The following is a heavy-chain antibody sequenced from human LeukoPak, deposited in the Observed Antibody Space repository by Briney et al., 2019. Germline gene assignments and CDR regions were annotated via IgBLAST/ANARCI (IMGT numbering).Heavy chain of an antibody. V-gene: IGHV3-23*01. J-gene: IGHJ6*03. CDR3: AKTTGPATTVTSSGYMDV. D-gene: IGHD4-11*01. CDR1: GFTFNRYA. Sequence: GGSLRLSCAASGFTFNRYAMSWVRQAPGKGLEWVSGISGIGGSRYYGDSVKGRFTISRDNSKNTLYLQVNNPGAEDSAVYYCAKTTGPATTVTSSGYMDVWGKGTTVTVSS. CDR2: ISGIGGSR.